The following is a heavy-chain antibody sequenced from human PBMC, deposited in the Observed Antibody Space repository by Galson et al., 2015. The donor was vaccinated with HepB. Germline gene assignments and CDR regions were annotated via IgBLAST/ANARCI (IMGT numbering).Heavy chain of an antibody. Sequence: SLRLSCAASGFTFSSYAMHWVRQAPGKGLEYVSAISSNGGSTYYANSVKGRFTISRDNSKNTLYLQMGSLRAEDMAMYYCARDSGPHFPSRRVRGTNWYFDLWGRGTLVTVSS. CDR1: GFTFSSYA. CDR2: ISSNGGST. V-gene: IGHV3-64*01. CDR3: ARDSGPHFPSRRVRGTNWYFDL. J-gene: IGHJ2*01. D-gene: IGHD3-10*01.